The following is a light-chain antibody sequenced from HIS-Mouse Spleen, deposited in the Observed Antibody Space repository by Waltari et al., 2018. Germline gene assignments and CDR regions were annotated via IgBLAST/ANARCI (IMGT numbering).Light chain of an antibody. J-gene: IGLJ3*02. V-gene: IGLV1-47*01. Sequence: ELTQPPSASGTPGQRVTISCSGSSSNIGSNYVYWYQQLPGPAPKLLIYRNKQRPSGVPDRFSGSKSGTSASLAISGLRSEDEADYYCAAWDDSLSGWVFGGGTKLTVL. CDR1: SSNIGSNY. CDR2: RNK. CDR3: AAWDDSLSGWV.